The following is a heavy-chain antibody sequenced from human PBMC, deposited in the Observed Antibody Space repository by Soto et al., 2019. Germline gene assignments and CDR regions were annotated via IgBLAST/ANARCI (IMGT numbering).Heavy chain of an antibody. Sequence: GGSLRLSCSASGFTFSSYAMHWVRQAPGKGLEYVSAISSNGGSTYYADSVKGRFTISRDNSKNTLYLQMSSLRAEDTAVYYCVKDAIRGYSYGFGYDYWGQGTLVTVSS. V-gene: IGHV3-64D*08. CDR2: ISSNGGST. CDR3: VKDAIRGYSYGFGYDY. CDR1: GFTFSSYA. J-gene: IGHJ4*02. D-gene: IGHD5-18*01.